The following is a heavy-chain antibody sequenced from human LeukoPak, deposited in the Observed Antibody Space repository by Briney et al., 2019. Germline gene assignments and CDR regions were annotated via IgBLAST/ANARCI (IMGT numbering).Heavy chain of an antibody. Sequence: GGSLRPSCAASGFTFSTYTMHWVRQAPGKGLEWVALISYEGSKRNYADSVKGRFTISRDSSQNTLYLEMNSLRTEDTAVYYCARAPYTSGWYFAFDYWGQGTLVTVSS. D-gene: IGHD6-19*01. CDR3: ARAPYTSGWYFAFDY. V-gene: IGHV3-30-3*01. CDR1: GFTFSTYT. CDR2: ISYEGSKR. J-gene: IGHJ4*02.